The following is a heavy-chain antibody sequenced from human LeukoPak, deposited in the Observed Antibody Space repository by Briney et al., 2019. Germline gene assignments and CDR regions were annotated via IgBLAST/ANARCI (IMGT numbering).Heavy chain of an antibody. J-gene: IGHJ4*02. Sequence: GGSLRLSCTTSGFTFGYYAMSWFRQAPGKGLEWVGFIRDKPYGGTTEYAASVKGRFTISRDDSKSIAYLQMNSLKTEDTAVYYCTRVLGYGGYLYLDYWGQGTLVTVSS. V-gene: IGHV3-49*03. CDR1: GFTFGYYA. D-gene: IGHD5-12*01. CDR3: TRVLGYGGYLYLDY. CDR2: IRDKPYGGTT.